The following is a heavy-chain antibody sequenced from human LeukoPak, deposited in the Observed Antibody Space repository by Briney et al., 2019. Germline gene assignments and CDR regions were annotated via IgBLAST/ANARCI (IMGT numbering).Heavy chain of an antibody. CDR1: GGSISSGDYY. CDR3: ARDGLYYFDY. D-gene: IGHD6-19*01. Sequence: SQTLSLTCTVSGGSISSGDYYWSWIRQPPGKGLEWIGYIYYSGSTYYHPSLKSRVTISVYTSKNQFSLELSSVTAADTAVYYCARDGLYYFDYWGQGTLVTVSS. CDR2: IYYSGST. V-gene: IGHV4-30-4*08. J-gene: IGHJ4*02.